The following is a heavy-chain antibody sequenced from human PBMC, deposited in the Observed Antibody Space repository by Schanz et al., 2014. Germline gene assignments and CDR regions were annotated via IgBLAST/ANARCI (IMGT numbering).Heavy chain of an antibody. CDR2: FHHEDGDP. Sequence: QVQLVQSGAEVKKPGASVKVSCKVSGYSLNELSMHWVRQAPGRGLEWMGGFHHEDGDPVYAQKFQGRVIMTEDTSTDTAYVELSRLTSEDAGVYDCATETSRTWFYNDVDVWGQGTTVTVSS. J-gene: IGHJ6*02. V-gene: IGHV1-24*01. CDR3: ATETSRTWFYNDVDV. CDR1: GYSLNELS. D-gene: IGHD2-2*01.